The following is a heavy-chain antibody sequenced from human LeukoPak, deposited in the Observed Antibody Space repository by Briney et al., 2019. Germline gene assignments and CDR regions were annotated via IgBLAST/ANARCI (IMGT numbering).Heavy chain of an antibody. V-gene: IGHV4-38-2*01. J-gene: IGHJ4*02. CDR3: ARVATTTNPPQRPFDY. CDR2: IYYSRST. CDR1: GYSISSGYY. Sequence: SETLSLTCAVSGYSISSGYYWGWIRQPPGKGLEWIGSIYYSRSTYYNPSLKSRVTISVDTSKNQFSLKLSSVTAADTAVYYCARVATTTNPPQRPFDYWGQGTLVTVSS. D-gene: IGHD5-12*01.